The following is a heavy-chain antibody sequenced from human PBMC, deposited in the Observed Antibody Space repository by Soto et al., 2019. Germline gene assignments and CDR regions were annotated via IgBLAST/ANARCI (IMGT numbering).Heavy chain of an antibody. V-gene: IGHV1-24*01. CDR1: GYTLTELS. Sequence: ASVKVSCKVSGYTLTELSMHWVRQAPGKGLEWMGGFDPEDGETIYAQKFQGRVTMTEDTSTDTAYMELSSLRSEDTAVYYCATGRYYYDSSGYYLVHWFDLWGQGTLV. J-gene: IGHJ5*02. CDR3: ATGRYYYDSSGYYLVHWFDL. D-gene: IGHD3-22*01. CDR2: FDPEDGET.